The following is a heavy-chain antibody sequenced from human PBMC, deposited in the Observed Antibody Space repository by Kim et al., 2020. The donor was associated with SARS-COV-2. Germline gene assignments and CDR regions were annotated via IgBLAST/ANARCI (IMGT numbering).Heavy chain of an antibody. D-gene: IGHD3-10*01. CDR1: GFTFSSYA. CDR2: ISYDGSNK. J-gene: IGHJ6*02. CDR3: ARDLRYGSGSQAPYYYYGMYV. V-gene: IGHV3-30*04. Sequence: GGSLRLSCAASGFTFSSYAMHWVRQAPGKGLEWVAVISYDGSNKYYADSVKGRFTISRDNSKNTLYLQMNSLRAEDTAVYYCARDLRYGSGSQAPYYYYGMYVWGQGTTVTVSS.